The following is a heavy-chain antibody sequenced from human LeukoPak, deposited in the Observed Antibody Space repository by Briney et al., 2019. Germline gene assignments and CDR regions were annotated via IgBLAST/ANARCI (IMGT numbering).Heavy chain of an antibody. CDR1: GGSFGGYY. CDR2: INHSGST. CDR3: ARGPAMIVVVDARTPEAFDY. J-gene: IGHJ4*02. D-gene: IGHD3-22*01. V-gene: IGHV4-34*01. Sequence: SETLSLTCAVYGGSFGGYYWSWIRQPPGKGLEWIGEINHSGSTNYNPSLKSRVTISVDTSKNQFSLKLSSVTAADTAVYYCARGPAMIVVVDARTPEAFDYWGQGTLVTASS.